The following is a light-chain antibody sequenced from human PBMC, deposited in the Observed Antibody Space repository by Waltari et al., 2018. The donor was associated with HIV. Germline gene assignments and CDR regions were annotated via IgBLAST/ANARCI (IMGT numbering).Light chain of an antibody. V-gene: IGLV3-27*01. CDR2: KDS. CDR3: YSAADNIRV. Sequence: SYELTQPSSVSVSPGQTARITCSGDVLATNYARWFHQKPGQAPVLVIYKDSERHSGIPERFSGSSSGTTVTLTISGAQVEDEADYYCYSAADNIRVFGGGTKLTVL. CDR1: VLATNY. J-gene: IGLJ3*02.